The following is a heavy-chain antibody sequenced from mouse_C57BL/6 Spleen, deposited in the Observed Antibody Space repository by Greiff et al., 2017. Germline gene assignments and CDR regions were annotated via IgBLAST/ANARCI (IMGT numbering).Heavy chain of an antibody. CDR3: VRAFGYYFDY. CDR2: IRRKSSNYAT. CDR1: GFTFNTYA. V-gene: IGHV10-3*01. J-gene: IGHJ2*01. D-gene: IGHD2-2*01. Sequence: EVQLVESGGGLVQPKGSLKLSCAASGFTFNTYAMHWVRQAPGKGLEWVAHIRRKSSNYATYYAVSVKDRFTISRDDSQSMLYLQMNNLKTEDTAMYYCVRAFGYYFDYWGQGTTLTVAS.